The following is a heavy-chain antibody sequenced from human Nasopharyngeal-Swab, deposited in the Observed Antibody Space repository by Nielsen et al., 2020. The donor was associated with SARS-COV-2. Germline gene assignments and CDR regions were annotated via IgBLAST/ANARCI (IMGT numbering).Heavy chain of an antibody. V-gene: IGHV3-15*01. CDR3: TTATAAAGTYYYDSSGYYYFDY. J-gene: IGHJ4*02. D-gene: IGHD3-22*01. CDR2: IKSKTDGGTT. Sequence: WIRQPPGKGLEWVGRIKSKTDGGTTDYAAPVKGRFTISRDDSKNPLYLQMNSLKTEDTAVYYCTTATAAAGTYYYDSSGYYYFDYWGQGTLVTVSS.